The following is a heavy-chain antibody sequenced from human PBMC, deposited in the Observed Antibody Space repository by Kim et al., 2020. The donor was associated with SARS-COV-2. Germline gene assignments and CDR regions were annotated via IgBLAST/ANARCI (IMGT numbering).Heavy chain of an antibody. CDR1: GGSISSGDYY. J-gene: IGHJ4*02. V-gene: IGHV4-30-4*01. CDR3: ARAPHGSSHFDY. D-gene: IGHD6-6*01. CDR2: IYYSGST. Sequence: SETLSLTCTVSGGSISSGDYYWSWIRQPPGKGLEWIGYIYYSGSTYYNPSLKSRVTISVDTSKNQFSLKLSSVTAADTAVYYCARAPHGSSHFDYWGQGTLVTVSS.